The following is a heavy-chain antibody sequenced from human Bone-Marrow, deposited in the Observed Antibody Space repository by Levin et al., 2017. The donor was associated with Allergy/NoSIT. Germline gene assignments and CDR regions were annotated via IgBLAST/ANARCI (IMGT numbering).Heavy chain of an antibody. Sequence: TGGSLRLSCGVSGYSISSGYSWGWIRQPPGKGLEWMGSIFQSGSTHYNPSLKSRVTISLDTSKNQFSLGLSSVTAADTAVYFCTRTLGYCSGDSCYYYFDHWGQGALVTVSS. D-gene: IGHD2-15*01. CDR1: GYSISSGYS. J-gene: IGHJ4*02. CDR3: TRTLGYCSGDSCYYYFDH. CDR2: IFQSGST. V-gene: IGHV4-38-2*01.